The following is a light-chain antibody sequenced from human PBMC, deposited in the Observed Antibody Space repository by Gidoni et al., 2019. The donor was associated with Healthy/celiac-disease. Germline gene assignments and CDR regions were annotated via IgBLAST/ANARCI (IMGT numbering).Light chain of an antibody. V-gene: IGKV1-5*01. CDR1: QSISSW. Sequence: DIHITPSPSTLSASVGDKVTITCRDSQSISSWLAWYQQKPGKAPKLLIYDASSLESGVPSRFSGSGSGTEFTLTISSLQADDVATYYCQQYNSYSRTFGQGTKVEIK. J-gene: IGKJ1*01. CDR2: DAS. CDR3: QQYNSYSRT.